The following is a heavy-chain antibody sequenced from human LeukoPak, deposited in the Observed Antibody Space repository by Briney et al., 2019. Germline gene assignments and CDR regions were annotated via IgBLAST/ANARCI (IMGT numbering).Heavy chain of an antibody. CDR1: GFTFNTAW. D-gene: IGHD3-16*01. Sequence: GSLRLSCAVSGFTFNTAWMSWVRQAPGKGLEYIGRIKSKTDGGTTYYAAPVKGRFTISRDDSKNTLYLQMNGLKIEDTALYCCTADLRLWGQGTLVTVSS. V-gene: IGHV3-15*01. CDR3: TADLRL. J-gene: IGHJ1*01. CDR2: IKSKTDGGTT.